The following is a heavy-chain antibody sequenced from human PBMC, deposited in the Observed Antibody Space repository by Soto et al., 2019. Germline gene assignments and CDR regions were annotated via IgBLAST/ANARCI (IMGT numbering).Heavy chain of an antibody. D-gene: IGHD2-2*01. CDR2: IWYDGSNK. CDR1: GFTFSSYG. CDR3: ARSRRRWPAAMSY. V-gene: IGHV3-33*01. Sequence: GGSLRLSCAASGFTFSSYGMHWVRQAPGKGLEWVAVIWYDGSNKYYADSVKGRFTISRDNSKNTLYLQMNSLRAEDTAVYYCARSRRRWPAAMSYWDQGTLVTVSS. J-gene: IGHJ4*02.